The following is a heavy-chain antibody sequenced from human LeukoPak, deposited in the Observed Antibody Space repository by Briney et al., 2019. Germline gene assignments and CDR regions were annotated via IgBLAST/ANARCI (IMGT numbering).Heavy chain of an antibody. D-gene: IGHD3-22*01. CDR2: IIPIFGTA. J-gene: IGHJ5*02. CDR3: ARGSDYYDSLRFDP. CDR1: GGTFSSYA. V-gene: IGHV1-69*13. Sequence: SVKVSCKASGGTFSSYAISWVRQPPGQGLEWMGGIIPIFGTANYAQKFQGRVTITADESTSTAYMELSSLRSEDTAVYYCARGSDYYDSLRFDPWGQGTLVPVSS.